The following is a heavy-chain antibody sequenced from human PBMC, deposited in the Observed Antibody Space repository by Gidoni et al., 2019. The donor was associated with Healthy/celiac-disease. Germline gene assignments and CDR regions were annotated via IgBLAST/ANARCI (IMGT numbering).Heavy chain of an antibody. D-gene: IGHD3-22*01. CDR2: INSGGSST. CDR1: GFTFSSYW. Sequence: EVQLVESGGGLVQPGGYLRLSCAASGFTFSSYWMHWFRQAPGKGLVWVSRINSGGSSTSYADSVKGRFTISRDNAKNTLYLQMNSLRAEDTAVYYCARGGHYYDSQRALPTSYWGQGTLVTVSS. V-gene: IGHV3-74*01. CDR3: ARGGHYYDSQRALPTSY. J-gene: IGHJ4*02.